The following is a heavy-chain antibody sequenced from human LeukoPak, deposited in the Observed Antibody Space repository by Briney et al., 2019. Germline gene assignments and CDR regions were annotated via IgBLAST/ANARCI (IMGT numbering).Heavy chain of an antibody. V-gene: IGHV3-21*01. CDR3: ARIRIAVAGTIMDY. D-gene: IGHD6-19*01. CDR1: GFTFSSYA. J-gene: IGHJ4*02. CDR2: ISSSSSYI. Sequence: GGSLRLSCAASGFTFSSYAMSWVRQAPGKGLEWVSSISSSSSYIYYADSVKGRFTISRDNAKNSLYLQMNSLRAEDTAVYYCARIRIAVAGTIMDYWGQGTLVTVSS.